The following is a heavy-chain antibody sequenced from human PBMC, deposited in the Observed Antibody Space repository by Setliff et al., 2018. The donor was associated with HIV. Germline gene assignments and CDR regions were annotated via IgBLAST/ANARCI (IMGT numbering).Heavy chain of an antibody. J-gene: IGHJ4*02. CDR3: ARAADYHDSSGYWAPPRYFDY. V-gene: IGHV4-61*09. D-gene: IGHD3-22*01. CDR2: IYITGDT. Sequence: PSETLSLTCSVSGGSINRGTYYWTWIRQSAGKGLEWIGHIYITGDTDYNPSLKSRVTISVDTSKNQFSLTLTSVTATDTAVYYCARAADYHDSSGYWAPPRYFDYWGQGTLVTVSS. CDR1: GGSINRGTYY.